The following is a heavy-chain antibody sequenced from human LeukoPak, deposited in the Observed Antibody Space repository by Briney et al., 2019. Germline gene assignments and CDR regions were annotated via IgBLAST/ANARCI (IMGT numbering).Heavy chain of an antibody. J-gene: IGHJ5*02. CDR2: ISSSSSYI. CDR1: GFTFSSYS. CDR3: ARGKTSQNIVTRKTYNWFDP. D-gene: IGHD2/OR15-2a*01. V-gene: IGHV3-21*01. Sequence: GGSLRLACAASGFTFSSYSMNWVRQAPGKGLEWVSSISSSSSYIYYADSVKGRFTISRDNAKNSLYLQMKSLRAEDTAVYYCARGKTSQNIVTRKTYNWFDPWGQGTLVTVSS.